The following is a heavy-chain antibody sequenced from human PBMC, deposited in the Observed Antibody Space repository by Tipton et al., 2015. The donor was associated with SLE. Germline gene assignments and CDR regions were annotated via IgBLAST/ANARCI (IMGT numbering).Heavy chain of an antibody. CDR3: TRSRVVVAANDAFDI. Sequence: GSLRLFCAASGFTFSNYGMHWVRQAPGQGLEYVSAITSNGGSTFYADSVKGRFTISRDNSKNTLYLQMGSLRAEDMAVYYCTRSRVVVAANDAFDIWGQGTMVTVSS. D-gene: IGHD2-15*01. CDR2: ITSNGGST. CDR1: GFTFSNYG. V-gene: IGHV3-64*02. J-gene: IGHJ3*02.